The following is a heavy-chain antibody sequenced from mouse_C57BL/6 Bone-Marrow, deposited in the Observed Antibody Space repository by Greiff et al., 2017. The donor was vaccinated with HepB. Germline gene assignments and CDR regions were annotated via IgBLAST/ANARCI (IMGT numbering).Heavy chain of an antibody. D-gene: IGHD2-4*01. CDR2: IDPSDSET. CDR1: GYTFTSYW. Sequence: QVQLQQPGAELVRPGSSVKLSCKASGYTFTSYWMHWVKQRPIQGLEWIGNIDPSDSETHYNQKFKDKATLTVDKSSSTAYMQLSSLTSEDSAVYYCARRNYDYAQYFDYWGQGTTLTVSS. CDR3: ARRNYDYAQYFDY. J-gene: IGHJ2*01. V-gene: IGHV1-52*01.